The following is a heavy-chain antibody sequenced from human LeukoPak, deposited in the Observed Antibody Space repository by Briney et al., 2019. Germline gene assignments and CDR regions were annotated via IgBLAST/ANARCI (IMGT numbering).Heavy chain of an antibody. CDR3: ARHPGLIVVVVAATYFSRWFDP. Sequence: PSETLSLTCTVSGYSISSGYYWGWIRQPPGKGLEWIGSIFHSGSTYYNPSLRSRVTVSVDTSKNQFSLKLSSVTAADTAVYYCARHPGLIVVVVAATYFSRWFDPWGQGTLVTVSS. CDR1: GYSISSGYY. J-gene: IGHJ5*02. V-gene: IGHV4-38-2*02. CDR2: IFHSGST. D-gene: IGHD2-15*01.